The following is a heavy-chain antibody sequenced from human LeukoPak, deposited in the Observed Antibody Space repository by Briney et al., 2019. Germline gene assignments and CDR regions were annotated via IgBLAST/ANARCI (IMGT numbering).Heavy chain of an antibody. V-gene: IGHV4-34*01. D-gene: IGHD3-22*01. CDR1: GGSFYGYC. CDR3: ARDYCDGSGYYYARRITLFDY. CDR2: INHSGST. Sequence: SETLSLTCGVYGGSFYGYCWSLIRQPPGKGLEWIGEINHSGSTNYNPSLKSRVTISVDTSKNHFSLKLSSVTAADTAVYYCARDYCDGSGYYYARRITLFDYWGQGTLVTVSS. J-gene: IGHJ4*01.